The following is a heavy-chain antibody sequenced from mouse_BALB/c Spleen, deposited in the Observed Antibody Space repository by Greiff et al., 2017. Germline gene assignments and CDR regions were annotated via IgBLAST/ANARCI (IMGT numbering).Heavy chain of an antibody. V-gene: IGHV7-3*02. J-gene: IGHJ4*01. CDR1: GFTFTDYY. Sequence: EVKLVESGGGLVQPGGSLRLSCATSGFTFTDYYMSWVRQPPGKALEWLGFIRNKANGYTTEYSASVKGRFTISRDNSQSILYLQMNTLRAEDSATYYCARDHYAMDYWGQGTSVTVSS. CDR3: ARDHYAMDY. CDR2: IRNKANGYTT.